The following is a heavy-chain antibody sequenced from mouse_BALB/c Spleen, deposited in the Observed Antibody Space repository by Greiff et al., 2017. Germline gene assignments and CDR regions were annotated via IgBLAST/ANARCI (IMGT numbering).Heavy chain of an antibody. CDR1: GYSITSDYA. Sequence: EVKLMESGPGLVKPSQSLSLTCTVTGYSITSDYAWNWIRQFPGNKLEWMGYISYSGSTSYNPSLKSRISITRDTSKNQFFLQLNSVTTEDTATYYCARDKEYGNYVYAMDYWGQGTSVTVSS. V-gene: IGHV3-2*02. J-gene: IGHJ4*01. CDR2: ISYSGST. CDR3: ARDKEYGNYVYAMDY. D-gene: IGHD2-10*02.